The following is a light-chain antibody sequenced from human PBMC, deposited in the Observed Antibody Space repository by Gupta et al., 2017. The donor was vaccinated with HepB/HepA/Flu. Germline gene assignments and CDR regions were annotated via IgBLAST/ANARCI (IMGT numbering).Light chain of an antibody. CDR3: QQYNTYSQT. J-gene: IGKJ1*01. CDR2: KAS. Sequence: DIQMTQSPSTLSASVGDRVTITCRASQNINVWLAWYQQKPGEAPELLIYKASSLESGVPSRFSGSGSGTEFTLTISSLQPDDFATYFCQQYNTYSQTFGQGTKVEIK. V-gene: IGKV1-5*03. CDR1: QNINVW.